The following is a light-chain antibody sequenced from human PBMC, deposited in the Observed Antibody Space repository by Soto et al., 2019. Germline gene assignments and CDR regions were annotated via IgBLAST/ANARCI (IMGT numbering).Light chain of an antibody. V-gene: IGLV1-40*01. CDR1: XANIWAGYG. CDR2: EAI. J-gene: IGLJ1*01. CDR3: TSYAGSNRFHYV. Sequence: QSVLTQPPSVSGAPGQRVAISCTGXXANIWAGYGAHWYQQHPGKAPKLITYEAITRPSGVPDRFHGAHYGNTASLAVSGLQAEDEADYCCTSYAGSNRFHYVFGTGTKVT.